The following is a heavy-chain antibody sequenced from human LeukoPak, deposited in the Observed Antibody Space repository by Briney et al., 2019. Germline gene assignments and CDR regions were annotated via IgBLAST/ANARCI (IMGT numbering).Heavy chain of an antibody. Sequence: GGSLRLSCAAPGFTLNSAWMSWVRQAPGKGLEWVGRIKSKTDGGITDYAAPVKGRFTVSRDDSKNTLYLQMNSLKTEDTAVYYCITDYGFLRFGGRGQGTLVTVSS. D-gene: IGHD3-16*01. CDR2: IKSKTDGGIT. V-gene: IGHV3-15*01. CDR1: GFTLNSAW. CDR3: ITDYGFLRFGG. J-gene: IGHJ4*02.